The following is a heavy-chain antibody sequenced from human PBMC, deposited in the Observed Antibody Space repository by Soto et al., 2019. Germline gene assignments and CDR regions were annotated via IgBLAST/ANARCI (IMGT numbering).Heavy chain of an antibody. CDR1: GYTFTRYN. D-gene: IGHD6-19*01. CDR3: ASRQAVAGTNYYYYGMDV. V-gene: IGHV1-3*01. CDR2: INVGNGNT. Sequence: EASVKVSCKTPGYTFTRYNIHWVRQAPGQRLEWMGWINVGNGNTRYSQKFQGRVTITRDTSASTAYMELSSLRSEDTAVYYCASRQAVAGTNYYYYGMDVWGQGTTVTVPS. J-gene: IGHJ6*02.